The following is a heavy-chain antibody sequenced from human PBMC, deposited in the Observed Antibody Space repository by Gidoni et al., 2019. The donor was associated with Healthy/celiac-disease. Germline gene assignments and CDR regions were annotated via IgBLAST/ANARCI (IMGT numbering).Heavy chain of an antibody. D-gene: IGHD6-6*01. Sequence: QVQLQESGPGLVKPSETLSLTCTVSGGSISSYYWSWIRQPAGKGLEWIGRIYTSGSTNYNPSLKSRVTMSVDTSKNQFSLKLSSVTAADTAVYYCARVSAQSSSSVDYYYYYGMDVWGQGTTVTVSS. J-gene: IGHJ6*02. V-gene: IGHV4-4*07. CDR3: ARVSAQSSSSVDYYYYYGMDV. CDR1: GGSISSYY. CDR2: IYTSGST.